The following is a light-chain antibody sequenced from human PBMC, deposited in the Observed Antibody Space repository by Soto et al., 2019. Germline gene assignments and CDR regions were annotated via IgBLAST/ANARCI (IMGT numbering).Light chain of an antibody. CDR3: EQASSFPIT. J-gene: IGKJ5*01. CDR1: QDIRRL. V-gene: IGKV1-12*01. Sequence: DIQMTHSPSSVSASVGDRVTITCRASQDIRRLLAWYQQKPGKAPELLIYDASSLQSGVPSRFSGSGSGTDFTLTISSLQPEDFATYYCEQASSFPITFGQGTRLEIK. CDR2: DAS.